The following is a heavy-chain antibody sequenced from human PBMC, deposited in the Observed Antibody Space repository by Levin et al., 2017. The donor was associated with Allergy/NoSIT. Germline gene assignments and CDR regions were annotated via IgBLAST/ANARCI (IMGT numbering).Heavy chain of an antibody. V-gene: IGHV1-8*01. J-gene: IGHJ4*02. D-gene: IGHD3-22*01. CDR1: GYTFSSYD. Sequence: VKVSCKASGYTFSSYDIIWVRQASGQGLEWMGWMNPNSGNTGFAQKFQARVTMTRNTSIDTAYMELSSLTSDDTALYYCARMAHYYASSRTVDSWGQGTQVTVSS. CDR2: MNPNSGNT. CDR3: ARMAHYYASSRTVDS.